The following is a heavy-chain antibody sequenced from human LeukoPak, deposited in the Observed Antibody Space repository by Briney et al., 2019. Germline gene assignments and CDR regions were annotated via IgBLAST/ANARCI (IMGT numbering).Heavy chain of an antibody. CDR2: ISAYNGNT. Sequence: ASVKVSCKASGYTFTSYGISWVRQAPGQGLEWMGWISAYNGNTNYAQKLQGRVTMTTDTSTSTAYMELRSLRSDDTAVYYCASSESKVTAFDIWGQGTMVTVSS. J-gene: IGHJ3*02. V-gene: IGHV1-18*01. CDR1: GYTFTSYG. D-gene: IGHD3-10*01. CDR3: ASSESKVTAFDI.